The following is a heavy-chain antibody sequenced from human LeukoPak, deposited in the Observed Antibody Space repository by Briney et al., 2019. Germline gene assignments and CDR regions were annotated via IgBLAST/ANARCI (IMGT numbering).Heavy chain of an antibody. CDR3: ARSNRDFWSPYYYGMDV. D-gene: IGHD3-3*01. CDR1: GYTFTSYD. V-gene: IGHV1-8*01. J-gene: IGHJ6*02. Sequence: ASVKVSCKASGYTFTSYDINWVRQATGQGLEWIGWMNPNSGNTGYAQKFQGRVTMTRNTSISTAYMELSSLRSEDTAVYYCARSNRDFWSPYYYGMDVWGQGTTVTVS. CDR2: MNPNSGNT.